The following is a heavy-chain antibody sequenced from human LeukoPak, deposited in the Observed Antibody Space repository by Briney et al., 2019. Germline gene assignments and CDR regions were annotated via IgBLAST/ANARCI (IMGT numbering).Heavy chain of an antibody. J-gene: IGHJ6*03. Sequence: GGSLRLSCAASGFTFSDYYMSWLRQAPGKGLEWGSYISSSGSTIYYADSVKGRFTISRDNANNSLYLQMNSLRAEDTAVYYCARAPSGYPYYCYCYMDVWGKGSTVTVSS. CDR3: ARAPSGYPYYCYCYMDV. CDR2: ISSSGSTI. D-gene: IGHD5-12*01. CDR1: GFTFSDYY. V-gene: IGHV3-11*04.